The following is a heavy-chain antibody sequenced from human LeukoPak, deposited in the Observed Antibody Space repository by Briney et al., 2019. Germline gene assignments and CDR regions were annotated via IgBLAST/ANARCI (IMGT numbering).Heavy chain of an antibody. CDR2: INHSGST. J-gene: IGHJ4*02. CDR3: ARGLGTMVRGVISKVFDY. Sequence: PSETLSLTCAVYGGSFSGYYWSWIRQPPGKGLEWIGEINHSGSTNYNPSLKSRVTISVDTSKNQFSLKLSSVTAADTAVYYRARGLGTMVRGVISKVFDYWGQGTLVTVSS. D-gene: IGHD3-10*01. CDR1: GGSFSGYY. V-gene: IGHV4-34*01.